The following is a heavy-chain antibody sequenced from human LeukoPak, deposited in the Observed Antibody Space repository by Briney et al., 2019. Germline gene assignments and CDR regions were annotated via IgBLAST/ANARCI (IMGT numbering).Heavy chain of an antibody. D-gene: IGHD6-19*01. CDR3: AREDSSGWSTPSWYFDL. J-gene: IGHJ2*01. CDR2: MFTSGST. Sequence: SETLSLTCTVSGDSIGSNYWSWTRQPAGKGLEWIGRMFTSGSTHKNPSLKSRATMSLNTSKNQFSLKLSSVTAADTAVYYCAREDSSGWSTPSWYFDLWGRGTLVTVSS. V-gene: IGHV4-4*07. CDR1: GDSIGSNY.